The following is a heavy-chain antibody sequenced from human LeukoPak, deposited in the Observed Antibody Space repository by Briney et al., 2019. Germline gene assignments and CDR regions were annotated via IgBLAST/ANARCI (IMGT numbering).Heavy chain of an antibody. V-gene: IGHV3-53*01. CDR2: IYSGGST. CDR3: ATGTFGDCSGGSCYSAFDY. J-gene: IGHJ4*02. CDR1: GFTVSSNY. Sequence: GGSLRLSCAASGFTVSSNYMSWVRQAPGKGLEWVSVIYSGGSTYYADSVKGRFTISRDNSKNTLYLQMNSLRAEDTAVYYGATGTFGDCSGGSCYSAFDYWGQGTLVTVSS. D-gene: IGHD2-15*01.